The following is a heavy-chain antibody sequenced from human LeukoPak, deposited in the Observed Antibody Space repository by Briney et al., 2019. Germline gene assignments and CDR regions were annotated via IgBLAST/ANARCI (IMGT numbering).Heavy chain of an antibody. V-gene: IGHV4-31*03. CDR2: IYSSGST. Sequence: KTSETLSLTCIVSGGSIISGNSYWNWIRQHPGKGLEWIGFIYSSGSTYYNPSLKRRLTISLDTSKNQFSLKLSSVTAADTAVYYCARVLADDTSYYYYGLDVWGQGTTVTVSS. CDR3: ARVLADDTSYYYYGLDV. CDR1: GGSIISGNSY. D-gene: IGHD3-3*02. J-gene: IGHJ6*02.